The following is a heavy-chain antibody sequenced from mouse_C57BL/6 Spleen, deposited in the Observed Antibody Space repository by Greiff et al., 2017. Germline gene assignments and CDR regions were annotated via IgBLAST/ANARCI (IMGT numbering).Heavy chain of an antibody. Sequence: EVQLKQSGPELVKPGASVKMSCKASGYTFTDYNMHWVKQSHGKSLEWIGYINPNNGGTSYNQKFKGKATLTVNKSSSTAYMELRSLTSEESAVYYCARSGDYDGYFDVWGTGTTVTVSS. V-gene: IGHV1-22*01. J-gene: IGHJ1*03. D-gene: IGHD2-4*01. CDR2: INPNNGGT. CDR1: GYTFTDYN. CDR3: ARSGDYDGYFDV.